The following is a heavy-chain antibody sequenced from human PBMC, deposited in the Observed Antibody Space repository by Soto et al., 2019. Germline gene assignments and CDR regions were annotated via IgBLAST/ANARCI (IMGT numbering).Heavy chain of an antibody. V-gene: IGHV3-33*01. CDR3: ARDMGLYGMDV. CDR1: GFIFSNYA. J-gene: IGHJ6*02. CDR2: IWYDGSKT. Sequence: QVQVVESGGGVVQPGRSLTLSCSTSGFIFSNYAMHWVHQAPGKGLEWVAVIWYDGSKTYYADSVKGRFTISRDKSRNTLYLQMNSLRVEDTALYYCARDMGLYGMDVWGQGTTVTVPS.